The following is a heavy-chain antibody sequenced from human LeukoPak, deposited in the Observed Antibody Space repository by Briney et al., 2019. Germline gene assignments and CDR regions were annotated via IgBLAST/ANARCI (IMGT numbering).Heavy chain of an antibody. D-gene: IGHD5-12*01. J-gene: IGHJ6*03. CDR3: AREGGGSSDLFYYYMDV. CDR2: IYYSGST. Sequence: SETLSLTCTVSSGSIGSYYWSWIRQPPGKGLEWIGYIYYSGSTNYNPSLKSRVTISVDTSKNQFSLKLSSVTAADTAEYYCAREGGGSSDLFYYYMDVWGKGTTVTISS. V-gene: IGHV4-59*01. CDR1: SGSIGSYY.